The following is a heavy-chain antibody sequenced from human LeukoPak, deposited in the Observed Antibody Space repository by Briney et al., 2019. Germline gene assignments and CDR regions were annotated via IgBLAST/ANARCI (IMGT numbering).Heavy chain of an antibody. J-gene: IGHJ4*02. V-gene: IGHV3-33*08. CDR2: IWYDGSNK. CDR1: GFTVSSNY. D-gene: IGHD2-15*01. Sequence: GSLRLSCSASGFTVSSNYMNWVRQAPGKGLEWVAVIWYDGSNKYYADSVKGRFTISRDNSKNTLYLQMNSPRADDTAVYYCARRIGYCSGGSCYSGTSPFDYWGQGTLVTVSS. CDR3: ARRIGYCSGGSCYSGTSPFDY.